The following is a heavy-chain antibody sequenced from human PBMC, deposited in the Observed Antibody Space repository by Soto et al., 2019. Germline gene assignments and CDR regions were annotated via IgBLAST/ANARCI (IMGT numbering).Heavy chain of an antibody. V-gene: IGHV4-4*02. CDR3: ASGDSRGAYCYGMDV. J-gene: IGHJ6*02. D-gene: IGHD6-19*01. CDR2: IYHSGST. CDR1: GGSISSSNW. Sequence: SETLSLTCAVSGGSISSSNWWSWVRQPPGKGLEWIGEIYHSGSTNYNPSLKSRVTISVDKSKNQFSLKLSSVTAADTAVYYCASGDSRGAYCYGMDVWGQGTTVTVSS.